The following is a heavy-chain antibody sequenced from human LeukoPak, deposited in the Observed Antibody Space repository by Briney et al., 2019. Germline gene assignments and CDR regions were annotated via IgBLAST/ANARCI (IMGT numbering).Heavy chain of an antibody. D-gene: IGHD2-15*01. CDR1: GFTFSSFA. Sequence: GSLRLSCAASGFTFSSFAMSWVRQAPGKGLEWVSGISGSGGSTHYADSVKGRFTISRDNSKNTLYLQMNSLRAEDTAVYYCAKEGCSGGSCHFDYWGQGTLVTVSS. J-gene: IGHJ4*02. CDR2: ISGSGGST. V-gene: IGHV3-23*01. CDR3: AKEGCSGGSCHFDY.